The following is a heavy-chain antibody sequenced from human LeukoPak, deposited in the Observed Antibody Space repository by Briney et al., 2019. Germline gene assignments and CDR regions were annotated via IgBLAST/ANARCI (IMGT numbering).Heavy chain of an antibody. D-gene: IGHD3-3*01. CDR3: ARAYDFWRGLIDY. CDR2: INHSGST. CDR1: GGSISSYY. Sequence: PSETLSLTCTVSGGSISSYYWSWIRQPPGKGLEWIGEINHSGSTNYNPSLKSRVTISVDTSKNQFSLKLSSVTAADTAVYYCARAYDFWRGLIDYWGQGTLVTVSS. V-gene: IGHV4-34*01. J-gene: IGHJ4*02.